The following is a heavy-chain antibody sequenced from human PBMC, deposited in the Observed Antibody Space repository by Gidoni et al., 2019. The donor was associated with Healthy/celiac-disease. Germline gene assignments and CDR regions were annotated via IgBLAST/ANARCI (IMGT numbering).Heavy chain of an antibody. CDR1: GFTFDDYA. V-gene: IGHV3-9*01. J-gene: IGHJ4*02. CDR3: AKDYLGAIDY. CDR2: ISWNSGSI. Sequence: EVQLVESGGGLVQPGRSLRLSCAASGFTFDDYAMHWVRQAPGKGLEWGSGISWNSGSIGYADSVKGRFTISRDNAKNSLYLQMNSLRAEDTALYYCAKDYLGAIDYWGQGTLVTVSS.